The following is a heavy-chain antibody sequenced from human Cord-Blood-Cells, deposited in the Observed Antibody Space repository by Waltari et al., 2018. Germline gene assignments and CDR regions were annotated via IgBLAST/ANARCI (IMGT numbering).Heavy chain of an antibody. D-gene: IGHD6-13*01. CDR2: NSPNSGGT. CDR1: GYTFTGYY. V-gene: IGHV1-2*02. CDR3: ASPGGQHAHDAFDI. Sequence: QVQLVQSGAEVKKPGASVKVSCKAPGYTFTGYYMHWVRQAPGQGLEWMGWNSPNSGGTNYAKKFQGRVTMTRDTSISTAYMELSRLRSDDTAVYYCASPGGQHAHDAFDIWGQGTMVTVSS. J-gene: IGHJ3*02.